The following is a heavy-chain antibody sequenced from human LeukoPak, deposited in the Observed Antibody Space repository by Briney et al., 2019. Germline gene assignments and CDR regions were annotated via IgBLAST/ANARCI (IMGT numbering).Heavy chain of an antibody. D-gene: IGHD3-9*01. Sequence: SGPTLVNPTQTLTLTCTFSGFSLSTSGVGVGWIRQPPGKALEWLALIYWDDDKRYNPSLKSRLTITKDTSKNQVVLTMTNMDPVDTATYYCAHGDDHYDILTGYRADYYIDVWGKGTTVTVSS. CDR3: AHGDDHYDILTGYRADYYIDV. CDR2: IYWDDDK. CDR1: GFSLSTSGVG. J-gene: IGHJ6*03. V-gene: IGHV2-5*02.